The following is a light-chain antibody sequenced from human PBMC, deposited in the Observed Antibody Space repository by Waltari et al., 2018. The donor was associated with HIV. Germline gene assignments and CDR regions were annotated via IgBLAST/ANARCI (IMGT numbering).Light chain of an antibody. J-gene: IGLJ2*01. Sequence: QSALTQPASVSGSPGQSITISCIGSSSDVGAYDYVSLYQHHPGKAPKLLIYDVTHRPSGISARFSGSKSGNTASLTISGLQADDEADYYCGSYTTTSTLGVFGGGTKLTVL. CDR3: GSYTTTSTLGV. V-gene: IGLV2-14*03. CDR2: DVT. CDR1: SSDVGAYDY.